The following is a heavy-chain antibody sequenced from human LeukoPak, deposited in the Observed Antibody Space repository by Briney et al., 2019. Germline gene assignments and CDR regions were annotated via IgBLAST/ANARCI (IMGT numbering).Heavy chain of an antibody. J-gene: IGHJ4*02. CDR3: EKDRPNYYGSNGHYYRRDGDY. CDR1: GFTFCIYA. CDR2: ITSSGDGT. D-gene: IGHD3-22*01. Sequence: PGGSLRLSCAASGFTFCIYAMSWVRQAPGKGLQWVSSITSSGDGTYYADSVKGRFTISRDNSENMLYLQMNSLRVEDTAVYFCEKDRPNYYGSNGHYYRRDGDYWGQGTLVTVSS. V-gene: IGHV3-23*01.